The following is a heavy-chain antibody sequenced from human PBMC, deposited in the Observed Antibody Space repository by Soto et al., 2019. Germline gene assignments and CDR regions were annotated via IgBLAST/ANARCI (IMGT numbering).Heavy chain of an antibody. CDR3: ASPSELTTGSTPYNWFDP. D-gene: IGHD1-1*01. CDR1: GGSISSSSYY. J-gene: IGHJ5*02. CDR2: IYYSGST. V-gene: IGHV4-39*01. Sequence: SETLCLTCTVSGGSISSSSYYGGWIRQPPGKGLEWIGSIYYSGSTYYNPSLKSRVTISVDTSKNQFSLKLSSVTAADTAVYYCASPSELTTGSTPYNWFDPWGQGTLVTVSS.